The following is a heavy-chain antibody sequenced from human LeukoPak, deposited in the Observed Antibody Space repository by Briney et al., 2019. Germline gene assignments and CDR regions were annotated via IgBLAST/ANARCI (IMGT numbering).Heavy chain of an antibody. CDR3: ARDRVPYSYGGFDC. Sequence: KPGGSLRLSCAASGFTFSSYSMNWVRQAPGKGLEWVSSISSSSSYIYYADSVKGRFTISRDNAKNSLYLQMNSLRAEDTAVYYCARDRVPYSYGGFDCWGQGTLVTVSS. CDR2: ISSSSSYI. D-gene: IGHD5-18*01. J-gene: IGHJ4*02. V-gene: IGHV3-21*01. CDR1: GFTFSSYS.